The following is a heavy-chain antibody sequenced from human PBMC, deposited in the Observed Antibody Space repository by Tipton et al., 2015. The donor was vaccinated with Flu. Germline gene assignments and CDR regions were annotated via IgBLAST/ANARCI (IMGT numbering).Heavy chain of an antibody. V-gene: IGHV3-48*03. CDR2: ISSSGSTI. D-gene: IGHD7-27*01. Sequence: SLRLSCAASGFTVSRNYMNWVRQAPGKGLEWLSYISSSGSTISYADSVRGRFTISRDNAKNSLYLQMNSLRAEDTALYYCATLTGDDYWGQGDLVTVSS. CDR1: GFTVSRNY. CDR3: ATLTGDDY. J-gene: IGHJ4*02.